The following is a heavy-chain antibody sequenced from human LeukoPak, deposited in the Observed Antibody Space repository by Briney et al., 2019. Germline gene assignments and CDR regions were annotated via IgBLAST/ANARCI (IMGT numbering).Heavy chain of an antibody. CDR1: GFTFDDYT. CDR3: AKELFPAGSYKEYYFDY. Sequence: GGSPRLSCAASGFTFDDYTMHWVRQAPGKGLEWVSLISWDGGSTYYADSVKGRFTISRDNSKNSLYLQMNSLRTEDTALYYCAKELFPAGSYKEYYFDYWGQGTLVTVSS. D-gene: IGHD1-26*01. CDR2: ISWDGGST. J-gene: IGHJ4*02. V-gene: IGHV3-43*01.